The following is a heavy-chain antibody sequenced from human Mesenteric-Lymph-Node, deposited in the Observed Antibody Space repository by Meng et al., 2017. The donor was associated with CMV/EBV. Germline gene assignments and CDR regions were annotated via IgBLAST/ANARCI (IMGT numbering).Heavy chain of an antibody. D-gene: IGHD3-10*01. CDR3: ARVLGSGSRYSYYGMDV. Sequence: GSLRLSCTVSGGSISTSCSYWGWIRQPPGKGLEWIGEINHSGSTNYNASLNSRVTISVDTSKNQLSLKLSSVTAADTAVYYCARVLGSGSRYSYYGMDVWGQGTTVTVSS. CDR1: GGSISTSCSY. V-gene: IGHV4-39*07. CDR2: INHSGST. J-gene: IGHJ6*02.